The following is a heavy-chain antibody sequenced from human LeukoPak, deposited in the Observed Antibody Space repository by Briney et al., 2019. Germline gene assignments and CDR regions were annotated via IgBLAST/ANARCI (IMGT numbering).Heavy chain of an antibody. D-gene: IGHD6-19*01. CDR2: ISSSSSYI. Sequence: GGSLRLSCSASGFIFSPYAMHWVRQAPGKGLEWVSSISSSSSYIYYADSVKGRFTISRDNAKNSLYLQMNSLRAEDTAVYYCARDGVSSGWYDAGYFDYWGQGTLVTVSS. CDR1: GFIFSPYA. J-gene: IGHJ4*02. CDR3: ARDGVSSGWYDAGYFDY. V-gene: IGHV3-21*01.